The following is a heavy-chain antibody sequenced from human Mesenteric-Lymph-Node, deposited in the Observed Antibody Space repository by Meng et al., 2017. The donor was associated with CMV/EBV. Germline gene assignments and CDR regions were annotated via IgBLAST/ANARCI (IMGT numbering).Heavy chain of an antibody. V-gene: IGHV1-69*04. Sequence: SGGTFSSYAISWVRQAPGQGLEWMGRITPLFGIANYAQKFQGRVTITAESSTSTVYVELRSLRSEDTAVYYCAREGARGPKNPFDYWGQGTLVTVSS. CDR2: ITPLFGIA. J-gene: IGHJ4*02. CDR3: AREGARGPKNPFDY. D-gene: IGHD2-15*01. CDR1: GGTFSSYA.